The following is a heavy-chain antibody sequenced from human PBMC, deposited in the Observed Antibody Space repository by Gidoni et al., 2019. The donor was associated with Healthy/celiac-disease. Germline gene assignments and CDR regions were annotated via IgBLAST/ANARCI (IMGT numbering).Heavy chain of an antibody. Sequence: QLQLQESGPGLVKPSETLSLTCTVSGGSISSTTYYWVWIRQSPGKGLEWIGSMYYSGSTNYNPSLKSRVTISVDTSKNQFSLGLRSVTAADTAVYYCARGPAGTLSWFDPWGQGTLVTVSS. CDR3: ARGPAGTLSWFDP. CDR2: MYYSGST. CDR1: GGSISSTTYY. J-gene: IGHJ5*02. V-gene: IGHV4-39*01. D-gene: IGHD3-10*01.